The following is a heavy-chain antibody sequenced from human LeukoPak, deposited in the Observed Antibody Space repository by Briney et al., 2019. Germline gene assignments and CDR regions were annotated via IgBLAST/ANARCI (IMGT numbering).Heavy chain of an antibody. CDR3: VVDLSGSADY. CDR1: GFSFSNYW. CDR2: TNEHGTII. Sequence: PGGSLRLSCAASGFSFSNYWFHWVRQALGEGLVWVSRTNEHGTIINYADSVKGRFTISRDNAKNTLYLQMNSLRTEDSALYYCVVDLSGSADYWGQGTLVTVSS. D-gene: IGHD3-10*01. V-gene: IGHV3-74*01. J-gene: IGHJ4*02.